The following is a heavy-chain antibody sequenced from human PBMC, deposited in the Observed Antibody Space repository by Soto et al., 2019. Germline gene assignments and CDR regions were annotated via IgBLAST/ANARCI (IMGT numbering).Heavy chain of an antibody. CDR2: MNPNSGNT. V-gene: IGHV1-8*01. CDR3: ARSEIFYGNAFDI. Sequence: ASVKVSCKASGYTFTSYDINWVRQATGQGLEWMGWMNPNSGNTSYAQKFQGRVTMTRNTSISTAYMELSSLRSEDTAVYYCARSEIFYGNAFDIWGQGTMVTVSS. CDR1: GYTFTSYD. J-gene: IGHJ3*02. D-gene: IGHD4-17*01.